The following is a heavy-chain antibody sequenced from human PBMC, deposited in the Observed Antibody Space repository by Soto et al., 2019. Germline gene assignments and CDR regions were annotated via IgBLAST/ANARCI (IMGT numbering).Heavy chain of an antibody. J-gene: IGHJ4*02. V-gene: IGHV3-15*07. CDR2: VRSKRDDETT. Sequence: VQLVESGGGLVKPGGSLRLSCAASGFTFNRAWMHWVRQAPGKGLEWVGLVRSKRDDETTDYSAPVKGRFTISRDESTTTPCLTMTALKPEYTAVYYCTTGVSTAGHDGYWCQGTLVAVSS. CDR1: GFTFNRAW. D-gene: IGHD6-13*01. CDR3: TTGVSTAGHDGY.